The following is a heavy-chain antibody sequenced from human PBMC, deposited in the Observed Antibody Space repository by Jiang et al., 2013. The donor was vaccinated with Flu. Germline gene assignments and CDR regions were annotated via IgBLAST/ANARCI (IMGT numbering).Heavy chain of an antibody. CDR1: GFSLSTSGVG. D-gene: IGHD3-22*01. J-gene: IGHJ3*02. V-gene: IGHV2-5*02. CDR3: AHLYYYDSSGYPNDAFDI. Sequence: LTCTFSGFSLSTSGVGVGWIRQPPGKALEWLALIYWDDDKRYSPSLKSRLTITKDTSKNQVVLTMTNMDPVDTATYYCAHLYYYDSSGYPNDAFDIWGQGTMVTVSS. CDR2: IYWDDDK.